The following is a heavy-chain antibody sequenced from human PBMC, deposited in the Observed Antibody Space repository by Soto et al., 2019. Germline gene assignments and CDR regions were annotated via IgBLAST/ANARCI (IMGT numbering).Heavy chain of an antibody. CDR1: GYAFTPYY. CDR3: ARESVRRFYFDY. V-gene: IGHV1-46*03. D-gene: IGHD3-3*01. CDR2: INPNGGST. J-gene: IGHJ4*02. Sequence: QVQLVQSGAEVRKPGASVRISCKTSGYAFTPYYIHWVRQAPGQGPEWMGVINPNGGSTTYAQKFQGRVSMTLDTSTTTVNMELSSLRFEDTAIYYCARESVRRFYFDYWGQGTLVTVSS.